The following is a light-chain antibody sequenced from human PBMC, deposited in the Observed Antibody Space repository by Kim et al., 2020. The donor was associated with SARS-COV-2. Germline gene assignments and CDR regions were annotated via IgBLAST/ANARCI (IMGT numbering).Light chain of an antibody. CDR1: QNLLYSPNNKNY. J-gene: IGKJ1*01. V-gene: IGKV4-1*01. Sequence: DIVMTQSPDSLAVSLGERATINCKSSQNLLYSPNNKNYLTWYQQKPGQPPKLLFYWASTRESGVPDRFSGSGSGTDFTLTISSLQAEDVAVYYCQQYFNIPWTFGQGTKVEIK. CDR2: WAS. CDR3: QQYFNIPWT.